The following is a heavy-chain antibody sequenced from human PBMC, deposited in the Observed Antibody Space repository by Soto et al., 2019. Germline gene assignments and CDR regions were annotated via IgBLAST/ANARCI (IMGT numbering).Heavy chain of an antibody. CDR1: GASISGFY. CDR2: IYATGTT. V-gene: IGHV4-4*07. Sequence: SETLSLTYTVSGASISGFYWSWIRKSAGKGLEWIGRIYATGTTDYNPSPKSRVMMSVDTSKKQFSLKLRSVTAADTAVYYCVRDGTKTLRDWFDPWGQGISVTVSS. D-gene: IGHD1-1*01. J-gene: IGHJ5*02. CDR3: VRDGTKTLRDWFDP.